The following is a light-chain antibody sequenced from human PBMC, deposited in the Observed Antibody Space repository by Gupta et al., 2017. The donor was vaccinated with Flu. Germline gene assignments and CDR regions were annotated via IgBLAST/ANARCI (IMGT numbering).Light chain of an antibody. Sequence: NLTCTLSSGNSSYAIAWHQQQPEKGPRCLMKVNSDGSHTKGDGIPDRFSGSSSGAERYLTISSLQSEDEADYYCQTWGTAIRVFGGGTKLTVL. CDR2: VNSDGSH. V-gene: IGLV4-69*01. CDR3: QTWGTAIRV. J-gene: IGLJ2*01. CDR1: SGNSSYA.